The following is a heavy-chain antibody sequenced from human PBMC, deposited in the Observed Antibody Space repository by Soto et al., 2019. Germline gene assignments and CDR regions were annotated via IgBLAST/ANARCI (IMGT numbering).Heavy chain of an antibody. CDR3: ATGRGEVKSSGWQYYFDY. Sequence: ASVKVSCKASGYTFTGYYMHWVRQAPGKGLEWMGGFDPEDGETIYAQKFQGRVTMTEDTSTDTAYMELSSLRSEDTAVYYCATGRGEVKSSGWQYYFDYWGQGTLVTVSS. V-gene: IGHV1-24*01. J-gene: IGHJ4*02. CDR1: GYTFTGYY. D-gene: IGHD6-19*01. CDR2: FDPEDGET.